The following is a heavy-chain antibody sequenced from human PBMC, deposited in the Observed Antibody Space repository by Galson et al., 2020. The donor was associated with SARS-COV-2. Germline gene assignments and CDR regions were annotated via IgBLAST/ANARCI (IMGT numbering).Heavy chain of an antibody. CDR2: INHSGST. CDR3: ARGKTKITMMVVVVTSAHLYFDY. CDR1: GGSFSGYL. V-gene: IGHV4-34*01. Sequence: SETLSLTCAVYGGSFSGYLWSWVRQPPGKGLEYIGEINHSGSTNYNPSLKSRVTISVDTSKNQFSLKLRAVTAADTAVYYCARGKTKITMMVVVVTSAHLYFDYWGQGTRVTVSS. D-gene: IGHD3-22*01. J-gene: IGHJ4*02.